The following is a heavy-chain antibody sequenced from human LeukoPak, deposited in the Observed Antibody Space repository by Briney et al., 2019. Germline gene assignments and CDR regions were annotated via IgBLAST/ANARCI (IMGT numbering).Heavy chain of an antibody. CDR1: GFTVSSNY. CDR3: AREGSSNWYVWFVP. CDR2: IYNGGST. Sequence: GGSLRLSCAASGFTVSSNYMSWVRQAPGKGLEWVSVIYNGGSTYYDDSVKGRFTISIDNSKNTLYLQMNSLSAEDTAVYYCAREGSSNWYVWFVPWGQGTLVTVSS. V-gene: IGHV3-53*01. D-gene: IGHD6-13*01. J-gene: IGHJ5*02.